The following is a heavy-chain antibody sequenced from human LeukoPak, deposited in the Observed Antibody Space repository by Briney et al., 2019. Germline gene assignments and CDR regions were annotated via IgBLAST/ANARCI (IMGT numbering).Heavy chain of an antibody. V-gene: IGHV4-34*01. Sequence: SETLSLTCAVYGGSFSGYYWSWIRQPPGKGLEWIGEINHSGSTNYNPSLKSRVTISVDTSKNQFSLKLSSVTAADTAVYYCAREGVGQLARETFDYWGQGTLVTVSS. J-gene: IGHJ4*02. D-gene: IGHD6-6*01. CDR3: AREGVGQLARETFDY. CDR2: INHSGST. CDR1: GGSFSGYY.